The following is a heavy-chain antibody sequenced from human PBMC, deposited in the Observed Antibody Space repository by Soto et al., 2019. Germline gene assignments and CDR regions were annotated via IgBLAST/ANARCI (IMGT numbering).Heavy chain of an antibody. J-gene: IGHJ5*02. CDR1: GGSISSDVYY. V-gene: IGHV4-31*03. Sequence: SATLSLTCTVSGGSISSDVYYWSWIRQHPGKGLEWIGYTHYSGSTYYNPSLKSRVTISVDTSKKQFSLKLTSVTAADTAVYYCARVSLRFSCFVPWCQGTLVTVSS. CDR2: THYSGST. D-gene: IGHD5-12*01. CDR3: ARVSLRFSCFVP.